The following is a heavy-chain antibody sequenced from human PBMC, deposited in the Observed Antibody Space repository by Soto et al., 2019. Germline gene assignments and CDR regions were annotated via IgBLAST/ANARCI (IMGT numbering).Heavy chain of an antibody. CDR2: IYHSGST. CDR1: GGSISSGGYS. J-gene: IGHJ4*02. V-gene: IGHV4-30-2*02. D-gene: IGHD4-4*01. Sequence: QLQLQESGSGLVKPSQTLSLTCAVSGGSISSGGYSWSWIRQPPGKGLEWVGYIYHSGSTYYNPSIKSRPSISVGMSKTQVSLKLCSAPAADTAVYYCAAGITTVTTLDYWGQGTLVTVSS. CDR3: AAGITTVTTLDY.